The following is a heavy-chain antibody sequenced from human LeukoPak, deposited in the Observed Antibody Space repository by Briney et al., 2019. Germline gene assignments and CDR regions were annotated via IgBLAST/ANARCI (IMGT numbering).Heavy chain of an antibody. D-gene: IGHD6-19*01. J-gene: IGHJ4*02. CDR1: GFTFSAYA. CDR3: AREQSGTRGWYTVDY. V-gene: IGHV3-23*01. CDR2: IRGNSERT. Sequence: GGSLRLSCAASGFTFSAYAITWVRQAPGKGLEWVSAIRGNSERTYYADSVRGRFTISRDNSKDAVYLQISSLRVEDTAVYYCAREQSGTRGWYTVDYWGQGTLVAVSS.